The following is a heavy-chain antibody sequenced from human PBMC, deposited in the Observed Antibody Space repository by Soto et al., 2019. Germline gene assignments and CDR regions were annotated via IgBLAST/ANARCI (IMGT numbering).Heavy chain of an antibody. CDR3: ASTQLYNVDAAVANKFDT. V-gene: IGHV4-34*01. CDR2: INHSGST. J-gene: IGHJ5*02. CDR1: GGSFSGYY. D-gene: IGHD5-18*01. Sequence: SETLSLTCAVYGGSFSGYYWSWIRQPPGKGLEWIGEINHSGSTNYNPSLKSRVTISVDTSKNQFSLKLSSVTAADTAVYYCASTQLYNVDAAVANKFDTWCQGTLVTVSS.